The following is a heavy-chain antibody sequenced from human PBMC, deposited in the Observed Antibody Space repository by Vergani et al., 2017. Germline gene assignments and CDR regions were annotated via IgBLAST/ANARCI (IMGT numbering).Heavy chain of an antibody. CDR2: IYTSGST. Sequence: QVQLQESGPGLVKPSQTLSLTCTVSGGSISSGSYYWSWIRQPAGKGLEWIGRIYTSGSTNYNPSLKSRVTISVDTSKNQFSLKLSSVTAADTAVYYCARDCGDLGYWGQGTLVTVSS. V-gene: IGHV4-61*02. J-gene: IGHJ4*02. CDR3: ARDCGDLGY. CDR1: GGSISSGSYY. D-gene: IGHD3-10*01.